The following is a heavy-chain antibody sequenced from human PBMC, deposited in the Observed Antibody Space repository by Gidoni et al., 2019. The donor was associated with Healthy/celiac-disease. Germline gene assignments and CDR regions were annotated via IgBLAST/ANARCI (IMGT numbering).Heavy chain of an antibody. J-gene: IGHJ4*02. CDR1: GFPFSRYT. V-gene: IGHV3-48*03. Sequence: EVQLVESGGGLVQPGGSLSLSCAASGFPFSRYTRNWVRQAPGKGLEWVSYITSSGSTIYYADSGKGRFTISRDNAKNSLYLQMNSLRAEDTAVYYCARDLYTSSSVYYFDHWGQGTLVTVSS. CDR3: ARDLYTSSSVYYFDH. D-gene: IGHD6-6*01. CDR2: ITSSGSTI.